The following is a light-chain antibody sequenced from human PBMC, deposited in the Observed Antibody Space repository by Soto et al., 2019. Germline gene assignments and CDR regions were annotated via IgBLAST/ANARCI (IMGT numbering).Light chain of an antibody. V-gene: IGLV1-44*01. Sequence: QSALTQPPSASGTPGQRVTISGSGSSSNIGSNVVNWYQQLPGTAPRLVIYDSNQRPSGVPDRFSGSKSGTSASLAISGLQSEDEADYYCAAWDDSLNENVFGTGTKVTVL. CDR3: AAWDDSLNENV. CDR1: SSNIGSNV. CDR2: DSN. J-gene: IGLJ1*01.